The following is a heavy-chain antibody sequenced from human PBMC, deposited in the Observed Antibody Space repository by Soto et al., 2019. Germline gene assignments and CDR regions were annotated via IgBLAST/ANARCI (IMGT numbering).Heavy chain of an antibody. Sequence: EVQLVESGGGLVQPGGSLKLSCAASGFTFSDSAVHWVRQASGKGLEWVGRFRSKAITYATAYAASVRGRFTISRDDSKNTAYLQRHSLRPDETVVYFCTRHEAYFDNSGSGSFDYWGQGPLVTVCS. CDR1: GFTFSDSA. D-gene: IGHD3-22*01. CDR2: FRSKAITYAT. V-gene: IGHV3-73*02. CDR3: TRHEAYFDNSGSGSFDY. J-gene: IGHJ4*02.